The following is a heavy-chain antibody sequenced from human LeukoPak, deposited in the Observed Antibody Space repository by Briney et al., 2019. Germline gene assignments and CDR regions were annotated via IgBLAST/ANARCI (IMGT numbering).Heavy chain of an antibody. CDR3: ASHYSSGYYLTLYYFDY. V-gene: IGHV4-39*01. Sequence: SETLSLTCTVSGGSISSSSYYWGWIRQPPGKGLEWIGSIYYSGSTYYNPSLKSRVTISVDTSKNQFSLKLSSVTAADTAVYYCASHYSSGYYLTLYYFDYWGQGTLVTVS. CDR1: GGSISSSSYY. J-gene: IGHJ4*02. D-gene: IGHD3-22*01. CDR2: IYYSGST.